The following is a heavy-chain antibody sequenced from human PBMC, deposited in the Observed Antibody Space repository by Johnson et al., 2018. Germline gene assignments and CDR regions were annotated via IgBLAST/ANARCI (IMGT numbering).Heavy chain of an antibody. D-gene: IGHD2-2*03. Sequence: VQLVQSGGGLIQPGGSLRLSCAASGFPVSSNYMSWVRQAPGKGLEWVSVIYSGGSTYYADSVKGRFTISRDNSKNTLYLQMNSLRGEDTAVYYCARDLGIVVVPAAIDYYGMDVWGQGTTVTVSS. V-gene: IGHV3-53*01. CDR2: IYSGGST. CDR3: ARDLGIVVVPAAIDYYGMDV. CDR1: GFPVSSNY. J-gene: IGHJ6*02.